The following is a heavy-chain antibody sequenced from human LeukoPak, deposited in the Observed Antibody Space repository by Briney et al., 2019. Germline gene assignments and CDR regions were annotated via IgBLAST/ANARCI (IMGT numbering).Heavy chain of an antibody. D-gene: IGHD6-13*01. Sequence: GGSLRLSCAASGFTVSSNEMSWVRQAPGKGLEWVSSISGGSTYYADSRKGRFTISRDNSKNTLHLQMNSLRAEDTAVYYCAKEYGSSWPYYYYYMDVWGKGTTVTISS. V-gene: IGHV3-38-3*01. CDR1: GFTVSSNE. J-gene: IGHJ6*03. CDR2: ISGGST. CDR3: AKEYGSSWPYYYYYMDV.